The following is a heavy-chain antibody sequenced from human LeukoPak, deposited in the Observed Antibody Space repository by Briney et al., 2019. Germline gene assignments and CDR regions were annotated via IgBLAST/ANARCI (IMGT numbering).Heavy chain of an antibody. V-gene: IGHV3-30*04. CDR1: GFTFSSYA. CDR2: ISYDGSNK. J-gene: IGHJ4*02. CDR3: ARDLLAAGIDRFDY. Sequence: GGSLRLSCAASGFTFSSYAMHWVRQAPGKGLEWVAVISYDGSNKYYADSVKGRFTISRDNSKNTLYLQMNSLRAEDTAVYYCARDLLAAGIDRFDYWGQGTLVTVSS. D-gene: IGHD6-13*01.